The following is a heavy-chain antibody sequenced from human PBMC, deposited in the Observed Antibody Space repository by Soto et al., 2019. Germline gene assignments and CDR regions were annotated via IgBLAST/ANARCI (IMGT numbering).Heavy chain of an antibody. Sequence: GASVKVSCKASGYTFTAYYIHWVRQAPGQGPEWMAWINPDSGATYSAPKFQGRVTVTSDTSIHTSSMELSSLRSDDTAVYYCARVKYGNLRPPTSLFDPWGQGTLVTVSS. CDR3: ARVKYGNLRPPTSLFDP. CDR2: INPDSGAT. J-gene: IGHJ5*02. V-gene: IGHV1-2*02. D-gene: IGHD3-10*01. CDR1: GYTFTAYY.